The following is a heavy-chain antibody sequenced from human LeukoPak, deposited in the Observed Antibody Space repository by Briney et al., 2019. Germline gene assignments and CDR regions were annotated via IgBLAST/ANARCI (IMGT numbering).Heavy chain of an antibody. D-gene: IGHD2-2*01. V-gene: IGHV3-74*01. Sequence: GGSLRLSCAASGFTFRSYWMHWVRQAPGKGLVWVSRINSDGSSTNYADSVKGRFTISRDNAKNTLYLQMNSLRAEDTAVYYCARDSSTVDPPYWGQGTLVTVSS. CDR2: INSDGSST. J-gene: IGHJ4*02. CDR3: ARDSSTVDPPY. CDR1: GFTFRSYW.